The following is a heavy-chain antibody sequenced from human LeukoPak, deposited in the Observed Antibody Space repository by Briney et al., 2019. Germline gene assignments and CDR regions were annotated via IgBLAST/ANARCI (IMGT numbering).Heavy chain of an antibody. V-gene: IGHV3-23*01. CDR2: ISGSSDNT. D-gene: IGHD3-22*01. CDR3: AKGSYYDSSGSFYFDY. Sequence: GGSLRLSCAASGFTFSSYAMSWVRQAPGKGLEWVSGISGSSDNTYSADSVKGRFTISRDNSKNTLYVQVNSLGTEDTAAYYCAKGSYYDSSGSFYFDYWGQGTLVTVSS. CDR1: GFTFSSYA. J-gene: IGHJ4*02.